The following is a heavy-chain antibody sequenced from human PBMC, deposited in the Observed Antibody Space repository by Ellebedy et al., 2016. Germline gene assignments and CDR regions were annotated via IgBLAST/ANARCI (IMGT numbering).Heavy chain of an antibody. CDR1: GYNFPSFW. J-gene: IGHJ4*02. D-gene: IGHD3-10*01. CDR3: ARWLSRRGNGSGRRGDY. Sequence: GESLKISXKGSGYNFPSFWIIWLRQMPGKGLEWMGIIYPGDSDTRVSPSFQGHVSISVDKSANTAYLQWSSLRASDTATYYCARWLSRRGNGSGRRGDYWGQGTLVTVTS. V-gene: IGHV5-51*01. CDR2: IYPGDSDT.